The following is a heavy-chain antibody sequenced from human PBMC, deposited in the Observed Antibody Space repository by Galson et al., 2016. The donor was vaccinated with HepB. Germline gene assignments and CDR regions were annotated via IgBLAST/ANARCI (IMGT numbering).Heavy chain of an antibody. V-gene: IGHV4-39*02. J-gene: IGHJ4*02. CDR1: GDSIDSTDHY. CDR3: ARGPSRLLGHYYLDS. CDR2: FSDSGTT. D-gene: IGHD3-10*01. Sequence: SETLSLTCAVSGDSIDSTDHYWGWIRQPPGRGLEWIGNFSDSGTTNSSPSLKSRVIISFDTSRNHFSLKLTSVTAADTAVYYCARGPSRLLGHYYLDSWGQGILVTGSS.